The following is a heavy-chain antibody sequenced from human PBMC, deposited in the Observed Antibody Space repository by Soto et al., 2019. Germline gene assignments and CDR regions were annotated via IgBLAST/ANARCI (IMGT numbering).Heavy chain of an antibody. CDR3: AKDLQSYGDYDYYCYGMDV. D-gene: IGHD4-17*01. V-gene: IGHV3-30*18. Sequence: QVQLVESGGGEVQPGRSLTISCAASGFTFSTYGMHWVRQTPGKGLEWVAVISYDGNNKFYSDSVKGRFTISRDNFKNALTLQMNCLGADDTAVYSCAKDLQSYGDYDYYCYGMDVWGLGTRVTVSS. J-gene: IGHJ6*02. CDR2: ISYDGNNK. CDR1: GFTFSTYG.